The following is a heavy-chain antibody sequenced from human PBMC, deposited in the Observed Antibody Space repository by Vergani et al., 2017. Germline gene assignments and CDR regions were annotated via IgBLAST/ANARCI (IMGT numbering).Heavy chain of an antibody. CDR2: IIPILGIA. J-gene: IGHJ3*02. CDR3: ARRSATLPGRRSGQKRRPGAFDI. V-gene: IGHV1-69*04. Sequence: QVQLVQSGAEVKKPGASVKVSCKASGGTFSSYAISWVRQAPGQGLEWMGRIIPILGIANYAQKFQGRVTITADKSTSTAYMELSSLRSEDTAVYYCARRSATLPGRRSGQKRRPGAFDIWGQGTMVTVSS. CDR1: GGTFSSYA. D-gene: IGHD2-15*01.